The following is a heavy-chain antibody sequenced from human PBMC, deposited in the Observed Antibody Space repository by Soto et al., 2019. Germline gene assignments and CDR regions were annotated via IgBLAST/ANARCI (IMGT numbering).Heavy chain of an antibody. D-gene: IGHD3-3*01. CDR1: GFTFSDYY. V-gene: IGHV3-11*01. J-gene: IGHJ4*02. CDR2: ISSSGSTI. Sequence: GGSLRLSCAASGFTFSDYYMSWIRQAPGKGLEWVSYISSSGSTIYYADSVKGRFTISRDNAKNSLYLQMNSLRAEDTAVYYCARSPDELYYDFWSGYFDYWGQGTLVTVSS. CDR3: ARSPDELYYDFWSGYFDY.